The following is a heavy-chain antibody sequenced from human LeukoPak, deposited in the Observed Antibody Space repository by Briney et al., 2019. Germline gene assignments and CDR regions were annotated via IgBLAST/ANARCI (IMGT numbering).Heavy chain of an antibody. CDR1: GFTFGDHA. CDR2: IRSKAYRGTT. CDR3: SRGPIQVWLYYGMDV. D-gene: IGHD5-18*01. V-gene: IGHV3-49*04. Sequence: GGSLRLSCTASGFTFGDHAMSWVRQAPGKGLEWVGFIRSKAYRGTTEYAAPVKGRFTISRDDSKSIAYLQMNSLQTEDTAVYYCSRGPIQVWLYYGMDVWGQGTTVIVSS. J-gene: IGHJ6*02.